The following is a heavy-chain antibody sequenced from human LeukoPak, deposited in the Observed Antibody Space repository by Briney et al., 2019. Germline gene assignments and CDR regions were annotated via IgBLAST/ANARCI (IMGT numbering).Heavy chain of an antibody. D-gene: IGHD3-22*01. CDR1: GITLSNYG. CDR3: ARRGVVIRVILVGFHKEAYYFDS. Sequence: GGSLRLSCAVPGITLSNYGMSWVRQAPGKGLEWVAGISDSGGSTNYVDSVKGRFTISRDNPKNTLYLQMNSLRAEDTAVYFCARRGVVIRVILVGFHKEAYYFDSWGQGALVTVSS. CDR2: ISDSGGST. V-gene: IGHV3-23*01. J-gene: IGHJ4*02.